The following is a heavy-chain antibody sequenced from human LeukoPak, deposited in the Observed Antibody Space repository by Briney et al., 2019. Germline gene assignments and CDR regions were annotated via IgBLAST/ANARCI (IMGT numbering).Heavy chain of an antibody. CDR1: GGSISSYY. V-gene: IGHV4-4*07. Sequence: SETLSLTCTVSGGSISSYYWSWIRQPAGKGLEWIGRIYTSGSTNYNPSLKSRVTVSVDTSKNQFSLKLSSVTAADTAVHYCARVTIFSYAFDIWGQGTMVTVSS. CDR2: IYTSGST. J-gene: IGHJ3*02. CDR3: ARVTIFSYAFDI. D-gene: IGHD3-9*01.